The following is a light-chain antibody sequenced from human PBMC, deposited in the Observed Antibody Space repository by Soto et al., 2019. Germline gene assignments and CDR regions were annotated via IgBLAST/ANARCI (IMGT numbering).Light chain of an antibody. CDR2: HAS. CDR1: QSISNW. V-gene: IGKV1-5*01. J-gene: IGKJ1*01. CDR3: QQRSDWPWT. Sequence: DIQMTQSPSTLPASVGDRVTITCRASQSISNWLAWYQQKPGTAPKVLIYHASNLQSGVPSRFSGSGSGTEFTLTISNLEPEDFAVYYCQQRSDWPWTFGQGTKVDIK.